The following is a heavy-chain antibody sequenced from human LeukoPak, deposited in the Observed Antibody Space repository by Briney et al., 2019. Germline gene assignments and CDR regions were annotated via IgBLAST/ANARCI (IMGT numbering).Heavy chain of an antibody. CDR1: GGSISSSSYY. J-gene: IGHJ4*02. V-gene: IGHV4-39*01. Sequence: SETLSLTCTVSGGSISSSSYYWGWIRQPPGKGLEWIGSIYYSGSTYYNPSLKSRVTISVDTSKNQFSLKLSSVTAADTAVYYCASLSYYYDSSGYMDYWGQGTLVTVSS. CDR3: ASLSYYYDSSGYMDY. D-gene: IGHD3-22*01. CDR2: IYYSGST.